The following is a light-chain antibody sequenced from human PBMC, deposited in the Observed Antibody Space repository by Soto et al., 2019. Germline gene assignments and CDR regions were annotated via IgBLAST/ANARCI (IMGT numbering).Light chain of an antibody. Sequence: EIVLTQSPGTLSLSPGERGTLSCRAGQSLSSSSLAWYQQKPGQAPRLLIYGASNRASGVPDRFRGGGSGTDFTLTISGLEPEDFAVYYCHQYGSSPLTFGGGTKVEI. CDR2: GAS. V-gene: IGKV3-20*01. CDR1: QSLSSSS. J-gene: IGKJ4*01. CDR3: HQYGSSPLT.